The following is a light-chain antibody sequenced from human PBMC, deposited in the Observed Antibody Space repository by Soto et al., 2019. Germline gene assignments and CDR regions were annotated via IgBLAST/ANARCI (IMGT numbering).Light chain of an antibody. CDR2: GAT. V-gene: IGKV3-15*01. J-gene: IGKJ2*01. CDR3: QPYNHWLMYT. CDR1: HSLSSN. Sequence: EIVMTQSPATLSVSPGERATLSCRVSHSLSSNLAWYQQKPGQAPRLLIYGATTRATGIPARFSGSGSGTEFTLTISSLQSEDFAVYYCQPYNHWLMYTFGQGTKLEIK.